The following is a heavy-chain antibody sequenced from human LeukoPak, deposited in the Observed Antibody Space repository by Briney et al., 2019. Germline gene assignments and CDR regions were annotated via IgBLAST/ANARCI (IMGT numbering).Heavy chain of an antibody. J-gene: IGHJ4*02. D-gene: IGHD2-21*01. CDR3: ARGQRGLPY. CDR2: INPSGGST. Sequence: GASVKVSCKASGYTFTSYYLYWVRQAPGQGLEWMGVINPSGGSTTSAQKFQGRVTMTRDTSTSTVYMELRSLRSEDTAVYYCARGQRGLPYWGQGTLVTVSS. V-gene: IGHV1-46*01. CDR1: GYTFTSYY.